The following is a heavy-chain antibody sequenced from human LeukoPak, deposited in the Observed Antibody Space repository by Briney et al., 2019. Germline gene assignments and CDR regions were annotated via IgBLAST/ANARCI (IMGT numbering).Heavy chain of an antibody. V-gene: IGHV3-23*01. J-gene: IGHJ4*02. Sequence: PGGSLRLSCAASGFPFASYAMSWVSQLPGKGLERVSSISDDGGATYYADSLKGRFTISRDNSKSTLYLQMDSRRAEDTAVYYCAKTMWVGLLMDYFEYWGQGTLVTVSS. CDR2: ISDDGGAT. CDR3: AKTMWVGLLMDYFEY. CDR1: GFPFASYA. D-gene: IGHD3-10*01.